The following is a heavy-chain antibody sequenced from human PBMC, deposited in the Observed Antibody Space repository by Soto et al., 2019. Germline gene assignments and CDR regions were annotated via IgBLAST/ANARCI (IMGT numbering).Heavy chain of an antibody. CDR3: ARGRAPMVRGVTVYYYYGMDV. J-gene: IGHJ6*02. Sequence: SETLSLTCAVYGGSFSGYYWSWIRQPPGKGLEWIGEINHSGSTNYNPSLKSRVTISVDTSKNQFSLKLSSVTAADTAVYYCARGRAPMVRGVTVYYYYGMDVWGQGTTVTSP. V-gene: IGHV4-34*01. CDR1: GGSFSGYY. CDR2: INHSGST. D-gene: IGHD3-10*01.